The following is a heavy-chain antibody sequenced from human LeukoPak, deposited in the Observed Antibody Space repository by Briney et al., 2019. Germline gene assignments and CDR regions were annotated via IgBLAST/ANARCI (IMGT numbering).Heavy chain of an antibody. Sequence: GGSLRLSCAASGFMFTTYAMSWVSQAPGKGLEWVSAIGGDGGRTYYADSVKGRFTISRDNSKDTAFLQMNSLRAEDTAVYYCAKASRQGAVASPLDYWGQGTLVTVSS. CDR1: GFMFTTYA. V-gene: IGHV3-23*01. CDR3: AKASRQGAVASPLDY. J-gene: IGHJ4*02. CDR2: IGGDGGRT. D-gene: IGHD6-19*01.